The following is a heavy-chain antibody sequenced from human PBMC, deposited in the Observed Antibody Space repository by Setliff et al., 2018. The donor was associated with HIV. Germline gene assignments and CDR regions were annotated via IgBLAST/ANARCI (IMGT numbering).Heavy chain of an antibody. CDR2: ISPNSGYT. V-gene: IGHV1-18*01. Sequence: ASVKVSCKASGYSFTSYAISWVRQAPGQGLEWMAWISPNSGYTLFAQKFRGRVTMTRDTSISTAYMELNSLRSDDTAVYYCATAGGRSWFDPWGPATLVTVSS. D-gene: IGHD3-16*01. J-gene: IGHJ5*02. CDR1: GYSFTSYA. CDR3: ATAGGRSWFDP.